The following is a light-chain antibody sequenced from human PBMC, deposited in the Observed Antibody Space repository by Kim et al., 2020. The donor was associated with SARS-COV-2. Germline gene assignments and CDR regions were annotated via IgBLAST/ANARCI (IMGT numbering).Light chain of an antibody. CDR2: VEYDGRY. CDR3: ETWDSDSWV. J-gene: IGLJ2*01. CDR1: SGHSGYI. Sequence: VKLTCTMSSGHSGYIIAWHQQQPGKAPRFLMKVEYDGRYNKGSGIPDRFSGSSSGADRDLTISNLQSDDEADYYCETWDSDSWVFGGGTKLTVL. V-gene: IGLV4-60*03.